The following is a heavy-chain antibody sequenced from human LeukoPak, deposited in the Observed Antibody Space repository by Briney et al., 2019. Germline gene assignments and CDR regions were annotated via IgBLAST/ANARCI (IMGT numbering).Heavy chain of an antibody. CDR2: ISSSSSTI. J-gene: IGHJ3*02. D-gene: IGHD6-19*01. Sequence: GVSLRLSCAASGFTFSSYSMNWVRQAPGKGLEWVSYISSSSSTIYYADSVKGRFTISRDNAKNSLYLQMNSLRAEDTGVYYCARGSRAVAGLSAFDIWGQGTMVTVSS. CDR1: GFTFSSYS. CDR3: ARGSRAVAGLSAFDI. V-gene: IGHV3-48*01.